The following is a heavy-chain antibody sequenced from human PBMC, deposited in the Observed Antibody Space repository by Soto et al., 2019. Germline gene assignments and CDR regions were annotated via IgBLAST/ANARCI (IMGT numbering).Heavy chain of an antibody. CDR1: GGSISSSSYY. D-gene: IGHD5-12*01. V-gene: IGHV4-39*07. J-gene: IGHJ4*02. CDR2: IYYNGST. Sequence: SETLSHTYTVSGGSISSSSYYWGWIRQPPGKGLEGIGSIYYNGSTNYNPYLKSRVTMSVDTSQNQFSLKLIPVTAADTAKYFCAREGNLGRWLQPLDFWGQGTLVTVSS. CDR3: AREGNLGRWLQPLDF.